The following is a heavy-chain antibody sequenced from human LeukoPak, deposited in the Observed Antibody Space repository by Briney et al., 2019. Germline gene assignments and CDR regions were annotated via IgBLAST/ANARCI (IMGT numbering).Heavy chain of an antibody. D-gene: IGHD3/OR15-3a*01. V-gene: IGHV3-21*01. CDR3: ARDFVDTYYFDY. J-gene: IGHJ4*02. CDR2: ISSSSSYI. Sequence: GGSLRLSCAASGFTVSSNYMSWVRQAPGKGLEWVSSISSSSSYIYYADSVKGRFTISRDNAKNSLYLQMNSLRAEDTAVYYCARDFVDTYYFDYWGQGTLVAVSS. CDR1: GFTVSSNY.